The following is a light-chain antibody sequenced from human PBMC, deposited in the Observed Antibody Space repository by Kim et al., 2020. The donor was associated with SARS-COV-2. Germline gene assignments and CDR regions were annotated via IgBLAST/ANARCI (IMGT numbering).Light chain of an antibody. J-gene: IGLJ3*02. V-gene: IGLV1-51*01. Sequence: QRVTISCSGSSSNIGNNYVSWYQQLPGTAPKLLIYDNNKRPSGIPDRFSGSKSGTSATLGITGLQTGDEADYYCGTWDSSLSVLWVFGGGTQLTVL. CDR3: GTWDSSLSVLWV. CDR2: DNN. CDR1: SSNIGNNY.